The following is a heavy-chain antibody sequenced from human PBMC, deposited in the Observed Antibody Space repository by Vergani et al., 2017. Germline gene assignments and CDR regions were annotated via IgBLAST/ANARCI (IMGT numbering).Heavy chain of an antibody. CDR2: IRSKTYGATT. Sequence: EVQLVESGGDLVQPGRSLRLSCQTSGFNFGEYGVSWVRQAPGKGLEWIGFIRSKTYGATTEYAASVRGRFTISRDDSKGIAYLQMSSLKKEDTAVYRCACEIYDYGGSRDFDYWGQGTLVVVSS. V-gene: IGHV3-49*04. J-gene: IGHJ4*02. D-gene: IGHD4-23*01. CDR3: ACEIYDYGGSRDFDY. CDR1: GFNFGEYG.